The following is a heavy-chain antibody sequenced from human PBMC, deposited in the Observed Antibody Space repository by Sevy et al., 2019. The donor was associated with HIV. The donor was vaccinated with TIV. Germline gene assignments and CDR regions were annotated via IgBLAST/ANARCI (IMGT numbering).Heavy chain of an antibody. CDR3: ASLLITMIVVVTMGALYYYYYYYMDV. D-gene: IGHD3-22*01. V-gene: IGHV3-13*05. CDR1: GFTFSSYD. J-gene: IGHJ6*03. Sequence: GGSLRLSCAASGFTFSSYDMHWVRQATGKGLEWVSAIGTAGDPYYPGSVKGRFTISRENAKNSWYFQMNSLRAGDTAVYYCASLLITMIVVVTMGALYYYYYYYMDVWGKGTTVTVSS. CDR2: IGTAGDP.